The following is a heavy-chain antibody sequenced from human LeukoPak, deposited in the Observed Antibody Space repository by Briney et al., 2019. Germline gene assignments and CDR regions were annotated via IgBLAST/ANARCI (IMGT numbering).Heavy chain of an antibody. Sequence: PSQTLSLTCTVSGGSISSGGYYWSWIRQHPGKGLEWIGYIYYSGSTYYNPSLKSRVTISVDTSKNQFSLKLSSATAADTAVYYCARERNRYYGIDYWGQGTLVTVSS. J-gene: IGHJ4*02. CDR2: IYYSGST. D-gene: IGHD3-10*01. CDR1: GGSISSGGYY. V-gene: IGHV4-31*03. CDR3: ARERNRYYGIDY.